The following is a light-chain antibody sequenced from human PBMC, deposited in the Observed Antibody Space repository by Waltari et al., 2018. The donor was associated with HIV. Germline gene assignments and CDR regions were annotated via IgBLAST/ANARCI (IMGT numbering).Light chain of an antibody. Sequence: DIVMTQSPDSLAVSLGEMATINCKSSQTVLYSSNNKNYLTWYQQRPGQPPKVVIYWASTRESGVPDRFSGSGSGTDFTLTINSLQAEDVAVYYCQQYYSLPYTFGRGTKLEIK. CDR1: QTVLYSSNNKNY. CDR3: QQYYSLPYT. CDR2: WAS. V-gene: IGKV4-1*01. J-gene: IGKJ2*01.